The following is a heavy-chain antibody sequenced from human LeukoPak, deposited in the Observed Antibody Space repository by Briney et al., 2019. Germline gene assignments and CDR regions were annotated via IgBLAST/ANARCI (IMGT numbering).Heavy chain of an antibody. CDR1: GFTFSSYS. CDR2: ISSSSSTI. CDR3: AKDTYSSSPYYFDY. J-gene: IGHJ4*02. D-gene: IGHD6-6*01. V-gene: IGHV3-48*04. Sequence: GSLRLSCAASGFTFSSYSMNGVRRAPGKGLEWASYISSSSSTIYYADSVKGRFTISRDNSKNTLFLQMNSLRAEDTAVYYCAKDTYSSSPYYFDYWGQGTLVTVSS.